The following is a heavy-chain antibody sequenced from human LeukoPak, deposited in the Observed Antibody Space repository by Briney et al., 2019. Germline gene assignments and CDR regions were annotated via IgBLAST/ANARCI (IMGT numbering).Heavy chain of an antibody. CDR3: ARDAVYWNYEDY. D-gene: IGHD1-7*01. V-gene: IGHV1-2*02. Sequence: GASVKVSCKASGYTFTSYAMNWVRQAPGQGLEWMGWINPNSGGTNYAQKFQGRVTMTRDTSISTAYMELSRLRSDDTAVYYCARDAVYWNYEDYWGQGTLVTVSS. CDR2: INPNSGGT. CDR1: GYTFTSYA. J-gene: IGHJ4*02.